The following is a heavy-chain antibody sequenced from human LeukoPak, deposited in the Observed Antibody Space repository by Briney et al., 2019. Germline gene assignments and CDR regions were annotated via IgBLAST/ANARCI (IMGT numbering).Heavy chain of an antibody. CDR3: ARVTANRTGTTRYYYYYYMDV. CDR2: INPNTGGT. Sequence: GASVKVSCKASGYTFTGYYMHWVRQAPGQGLEWMGWINPNTGGTNYAQKFQGRVTMTRDTSISTAYMELSRLRSDDTAVYYCARVTANRTGTTRYYYYYYMDVWGKGTTVTVSS. CDR1: GYTFTGYY. D-gene: IGHD1-7*01. V-gene: IGHV1-2*02. J-gene: IGHJ6*03.